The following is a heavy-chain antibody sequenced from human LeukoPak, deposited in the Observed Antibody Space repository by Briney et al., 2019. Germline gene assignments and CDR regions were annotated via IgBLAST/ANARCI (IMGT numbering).Heavy chain of an antibody. CDR2: ISGDGGST. Sequence: QPGGSLRLSCAASGFTFSSYAMSWVRQAPGKGLEWVSLISGDGGSTNYADSVKGRFTISRDNNKNSLYLQMNSLRNEDSALYYCAKERGSSSENYYYGMDVWGQGTTVTVSS. D-gene: IGHD6-6*01. CDR3: AKERGSSSENYYYGMDV. V-gene: IGHV3-43*02. J-gene: IGHJ6*02. CDR1: GFTFSSYA.